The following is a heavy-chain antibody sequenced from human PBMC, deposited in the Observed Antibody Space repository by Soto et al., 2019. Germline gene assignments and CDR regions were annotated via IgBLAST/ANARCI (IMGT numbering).Heavy chain of an antibody. CDR2: IDPSDSYT. V-gene: IGHV5-10-1*01. CDR1: GYSFTSYW. Sequence: GESLKISCKGSGYSFTSYWISWVRQMPGKGLEWMGRIDPSDSYTNYSPSFQGHVTISADKSISTAYLQWGSLKASDTAMYHCARQVAAAGGDYYGMDVWGQGTTVTVSS. J-gene: IGHJ6*02. CDR3: ARQVAAAGGDYYGMDV. D-gene: IGHD6-13*01.